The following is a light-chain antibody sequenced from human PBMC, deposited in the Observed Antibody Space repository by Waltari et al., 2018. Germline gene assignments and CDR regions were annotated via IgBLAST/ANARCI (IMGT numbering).Light chain of an antibody. CDR1: NSNVGSYNL. CDR2: EGN. CDR3: CSNVGSSVF. Sequence: QSALTQPASVSGSPGQSITISCTGFNSNVGSYNLVSWYQKHPGKAPKLLIYEGNRQPSVVSNRFSGAKSDNTASLTLSGLQAEDEADYYCCSNVGSSVFFGGGTKLTVL. V-gene: IGLV2-23*01. J-gene: IGLJ2*01.